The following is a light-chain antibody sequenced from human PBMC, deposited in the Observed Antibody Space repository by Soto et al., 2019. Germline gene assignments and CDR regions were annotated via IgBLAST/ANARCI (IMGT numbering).Light chain of an antibody. CDR1: SSDVGGYNY. J-gene: IGLJ1*01. CDR3: SSYTSSSTYV. CDR2: DVS. V-gene: IGLV2-14*01. Sequence: QSVLTQPSSVSGSPGQSLTISCTGPSSDVGGYNYVSWYQQHPGKAPKLMIYDVSNRPSGVSNRFSGSKSGNTASLTISGLQAEDEADYYCSSYTSSSTYVFGTGTKVTVL.